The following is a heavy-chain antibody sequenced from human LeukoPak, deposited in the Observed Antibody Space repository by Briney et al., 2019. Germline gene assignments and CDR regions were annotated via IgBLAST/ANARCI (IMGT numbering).Heavy chain of an antibody. D-gene: IGHD6-19*01. CDR2: ISYDGSNK. V-gene: IGHV3-30*04. CDR1: GFTFSSYA. J-gene: IGHJ4*02. CDR3: ATIAVAGTGGFDY. Sequence: PGGSLRLSCAASGFTFSSYAMHWVRQAPGKGLEWVAVISYDGSNKYYADSVKGRFTISRDNSKNTLYLQMNSLRAEDTAVYYCATIAVAGTGGFDYWGQGTLVTVSS.